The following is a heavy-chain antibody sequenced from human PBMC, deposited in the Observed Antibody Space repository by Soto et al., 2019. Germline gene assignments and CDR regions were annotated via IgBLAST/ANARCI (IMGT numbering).Heavy chain of an antibody. CDR1: GYTLTELS. CDR3: ATEVYSSSVFDY. J-gene: IGHJ4*02. CDR2: FDPEDGET. D-gene: IGHD6-6*01. V-gene: IGHV1-24*01. Sequence: GSVKVSCKVSGYTLTELSMHWVRQAPVKGLEWMGGFDPEDGETIYAQKFQGRVTMTEDTSTDTAYMELSSLRSEDTAVYYCATEVYSSSVFDYWGQGTLVTVSS.